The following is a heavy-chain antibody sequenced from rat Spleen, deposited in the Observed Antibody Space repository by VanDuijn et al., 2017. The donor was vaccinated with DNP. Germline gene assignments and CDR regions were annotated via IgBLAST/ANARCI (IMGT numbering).Heavy chain of an antibody. Sequence: EVQLVESGGGLVQPGRSLKLSCVASGFTFSNYGMAWVRQAPKKSLEWVASISTSGGGTYYRDSVKGRFTISRDNADHTLYLQMNSLRSEDMATYFCARHGRRLFDYWGQGVMVTVSS. D-gene: IGHD1-11*01. CDR2: ISTSGGGT. CDR3: ARHGRRLFDY. CDR1: GFTFSNYG. V-gene: IGHV5S13*01. J-gene: IGHJ2*01.